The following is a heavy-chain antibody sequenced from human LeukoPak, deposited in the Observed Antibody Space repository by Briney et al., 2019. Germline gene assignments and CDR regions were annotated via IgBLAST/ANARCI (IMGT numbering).Heavy chain of an antibody. CDR1: GFTFSSYS. V-gene: IGHV3-21*04. J-gene: IGHJ3*02. CDR3: ARGGDIVVVPAANGDAFDI. D-gene: IGHD2-2*01. CDR2: ISSSSSYI. Sequence: GGSLRLSCAASGFTFSSYSMNWVRQAPGKGLEWVSSISSSSSYIYYADSVKGRFTISRDNAKNSLYLQMNSLRAEDTAVYYCARGGDIVVVPAANGDAFDIWGQGTMVTVSS.